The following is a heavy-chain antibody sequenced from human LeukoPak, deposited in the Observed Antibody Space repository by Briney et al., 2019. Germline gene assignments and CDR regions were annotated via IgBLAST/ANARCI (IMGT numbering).Heavy chain of an antibody. CDR1: GFNFRSFG. CDR2: VSFERNDK. J-gene: IGHJ4*02. V-gene: IGHV3-30*03. CDR3: ARDPLRRGTSYLDN. D-gene: IGHD1-26*01. Sequence: GGSLRLSCAASGFNFRSFGFHWVRQAPGKGLEWLAIVSFERNDKYYADSVKGRFTISGDESKNTLYLQMNSLRSEDTAVYYYARDPLRRGTSYLDNWGQGTLVTVAS.